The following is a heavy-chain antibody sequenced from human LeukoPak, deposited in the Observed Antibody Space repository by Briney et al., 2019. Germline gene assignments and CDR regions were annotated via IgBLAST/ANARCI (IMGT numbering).Heavy chain of an antibody. CDR3: ARGNSGSYYAMDV. V-gene: IGHV4-59*01. D-gene: IGHD1-26*01. CDR2: IFYSGST. CDR1: GGSISTYY. J-gene: IGHJ6*02. Sequence: PSETLSLTCTVSGGSISTYYWSWIRQPPGKGLEWIGYIFYSGSTNYNPSLESRVTISVDTSKNQFSLKLSSLTAADTAVYYCARGNSGSYYAMDVWGQGTTVTVSS.